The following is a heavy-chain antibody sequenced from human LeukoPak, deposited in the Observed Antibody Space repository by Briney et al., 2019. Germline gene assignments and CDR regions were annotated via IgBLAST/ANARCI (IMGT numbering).Heavy chain of an antibody. Sequence: PGGSLRLSCAASGFTFSSYWMSWVRQAPGKGLEWVANIKQDGSEKYYVDSVKGRFTIFRDNAKNSLYLQMNSLRAEDTAVYYCAKNGDSERWLQPKFVTHWGQGTLVTVSS. V-gene: IGHV3-7*03. CDR3: AKNGDSERWLQPKFVTH. CDR2: IKQDGSEK. J-gene: IGHJ4*02. D-gene: IGHD5-24*01. CDR1: GFTFSSYW.